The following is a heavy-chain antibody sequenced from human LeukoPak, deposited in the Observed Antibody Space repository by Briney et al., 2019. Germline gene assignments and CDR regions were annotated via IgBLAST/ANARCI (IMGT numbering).Heavy chain of an antibody. CDR1: GFTFSNYG. J-gene: IGHJ4*02. CDR3: ARIKQLAPFDY. D-gene: IGHD6-13*01. V-gene: IGHV3-30*03. CDR2: ISYDGNNK. Sequence: GGSLRLSCAASGFTFSNYGIHWVRQAPGKGLEWVAVISYDGNNKYYADSVKGRFTISRDNSKNTLFLQMNSLRAEDTAVYYCARIKQLAPFDYWGQGTLVTVSS.